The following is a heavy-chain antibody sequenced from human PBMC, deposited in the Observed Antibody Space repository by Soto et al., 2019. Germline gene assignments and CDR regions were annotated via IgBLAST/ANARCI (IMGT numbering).Heavy chain of an antibody. J-gene: IGHJ3*02. CDR1: GYTVTSFS. CDR2: INAGNGNT. D-gene: IGHD2-8*01. Sequence: QVHLLQSGAEVKKPGASVKICCKASGYTVTSFSMQWVRQAPAQSLEWMGWINAGNGNTKYSQKFQNKVNLSRDTSASTVYMELSSLRSEDTAVYYCALTEQSLKNGAFDIWGQGTQITVSS. CDR3: ALTEQSLKNGAFDI. V-gene: IGHV1-3*01.